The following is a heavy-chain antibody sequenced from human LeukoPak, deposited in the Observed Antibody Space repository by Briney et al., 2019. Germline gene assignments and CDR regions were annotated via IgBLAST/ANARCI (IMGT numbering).Heavy chain of an antibody. CDR3: ARDFPSRAAPAFNWFDP. CDR1: GGTFSSYA. D-gene: IGHD2-15*01. J-gene: IGHJ5*02. Sequence: SVKVSCKASGGTFSSYAISWVRQAPGQGLEWMGGVIPIFGTANYAQKFQGRVTITTDESTSTAYMELSSLRSEDTAVYYCARDFPSRAAPAFNWFDPWGQGTLVTVSS. V-gene: IGHV1-69*05. CDR2: VIPIFGTA.